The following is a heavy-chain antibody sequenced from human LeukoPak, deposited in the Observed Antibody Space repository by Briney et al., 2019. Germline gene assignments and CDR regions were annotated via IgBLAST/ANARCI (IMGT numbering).Heavy chain of an antibody. CDR2: IYYGGST. D-gene: IGHD3-22*01. CDR3: ARARLDSSGRFDH. Sequence: SETLSLTCTVSDGSISSYYWSWIRQSPGKGLEWIGYIYYGGSTDYNPSLKSRVTISKDTSKTQFSLRLSSVTAADTAVYHCARARLDSSGRFDHWGQGTLVTVSS. CDR1: DGSISSYY. V-gene: IGHV4-59*01. J-gene: IGHJ4*02.